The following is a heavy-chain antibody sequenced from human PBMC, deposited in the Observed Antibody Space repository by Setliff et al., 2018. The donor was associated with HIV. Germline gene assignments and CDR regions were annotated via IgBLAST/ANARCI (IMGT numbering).Heavy chain of an antibody. J-gene: IGHJ4*02. Sequence: ASVKVSCKASGYNFTSHDINWVRQAPGQGLEGMGWMNPKSGNTGYARKFQGRVTMTRKTSISTAYMELRSLRSDDTAVYYCARGYCSSTSCYGIYYFDNWGQGTPVTVSS. D-gene: IGHD2-2*01. V-gene: IGHV1-8*01. CDR3: ARGYCSSTSCYGIYYFDN. CDR2: MNPKSGNT. CDR1: GYNFTSHD.